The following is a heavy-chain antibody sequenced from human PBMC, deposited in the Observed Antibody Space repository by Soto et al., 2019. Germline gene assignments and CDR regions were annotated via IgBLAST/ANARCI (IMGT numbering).Heavy chain of an antibody. CDR1: GFMFSAYW. V-gene: IGHV3-7*01. Sequence: GGSLRLSCAASGFMFSAYWMSWVRQAPGKGLEWVANIHGDGGKIYYVDSVKGRFTISRDNAKRSLYLQMNSLRAEDTAVYYCARDFYGGYTYGPGDYWGQGARVTVSS. J-gene: IGHJ4*02. CDR3: ARDFYGGYTYGPGDY. D-gene: IGHD5-18*01. CDR2: IHGDGGKI.